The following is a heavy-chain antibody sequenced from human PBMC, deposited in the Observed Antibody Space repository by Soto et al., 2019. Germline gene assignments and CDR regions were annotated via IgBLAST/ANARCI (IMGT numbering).Heavy chain of an antibody. V-gene: IGHV1-2*02. D-gene: IGHD1-1*01. CDR1: GYSFTDYY. CDR3: AREHVRPRTGAMDV. J-gene: IGHJ6*02. CDR2: INPYRGAT. Sequence: ASVKVSCKASGYSFTDYYMHRVRQAPGQGLEWMGWINPYRGATNYAQKFQGRVTMTRDTSISTAYMELSRLRSDDAAVYWCAREHVRPRTGAMDVWGQGTTVTVSS.